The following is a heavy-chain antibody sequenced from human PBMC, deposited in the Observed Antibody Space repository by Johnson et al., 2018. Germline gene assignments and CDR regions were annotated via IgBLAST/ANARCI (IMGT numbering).Heavy chain of an antibody. CDR2: IWYDGINK. CDR1: GFTFSTYG. V-gene: IGHV3-33*01. CDR3: EGFRFGMDV. J-gene: IGHJ6*02. Sequence: QVQLVESGGGVVQPGRSLRLSCAASGFTFSTYGMHWVRQAPGKGLEWVAVIWYDGINKYYADSVKGRFTISRDNSKNTMYLQMNSLRAEDTAVYYCEGFRFGMDVWGQGTMVTVSS.